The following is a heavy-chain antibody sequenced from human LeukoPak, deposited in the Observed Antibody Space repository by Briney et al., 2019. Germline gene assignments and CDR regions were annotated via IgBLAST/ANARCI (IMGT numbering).Heavy chain of an antibody. CDR1: GFTFSSYA. Sequence: GGSLRLSCAASGFTFSSYAMHWVRQAPGKGLEWVAVISYDGSNKYYADSVKGRFTISRDDSKNTLYLQMDSLRAEDTALYYCARDTGRVTLIVVGHFDYWGQGTLVTVSS. J-gene: IGHJ4*02. D-gene: IGHD3-22*01. V-gene: IGHV3-30-3*01. CDR2: ISYDGSNK. CDR3: ARDTGRVTLIVVGHFDY.